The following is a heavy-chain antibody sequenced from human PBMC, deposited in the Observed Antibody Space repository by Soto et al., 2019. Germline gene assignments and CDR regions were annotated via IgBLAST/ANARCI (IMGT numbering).Heavy chain of an antibody. Sequence: ASVKVSCKASGYTFTSYYMHWVRQAPGQGLEWMGIINPSGGSTSYAQKFQGRVTMTRDTSTSTVYMELSSLRSEDTAVYYCARCHLQSSIVVVPAAMRWFDPWGQGTLVTVSS. J-gene: IGHJ5*02. D-gene: IGHD2-2*01. CDR3: ARCHLQSSIVVVPAAMRWFDP. V-gene: IGHV1-46*01. CDR1: GYTFTSYY. CDR2: INPSGGST.